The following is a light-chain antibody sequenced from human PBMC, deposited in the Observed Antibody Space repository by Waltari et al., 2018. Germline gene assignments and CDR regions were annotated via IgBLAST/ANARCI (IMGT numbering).Light chain of an antibody. CDR2: GDS. V-gene: IGLV3-21*02. CDR3: QVWDNSRKFV. Sequence: SYELTQSRSVSVSTGQTARITCGGDNIGSKSVQWYQQKPPQAPVLVIHGDSKRPSGTPERFYGSNAGNTATLTISGVEAGDEADYYCQVWDNSRKFVFGSGTKLSVL. CDR1: NIGSKS. J-gene: IGLJ6*01.